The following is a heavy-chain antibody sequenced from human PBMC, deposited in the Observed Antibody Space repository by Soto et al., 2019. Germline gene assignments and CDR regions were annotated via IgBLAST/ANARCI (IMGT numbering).Heavy chain of an antibody. CDR3: AKDVDRFGELWGYFQN. Sequence: PYLCLRRSWSASGCSYEDSAMHWVREASGQGLEWVSGRTSKGFIRGYGESVLGRFTISRDNAKKSLYLEMNYLRPEDTALYFCAKDVDRFGELWGYFQNRGQGPLVIVS. CDR2: RTSKGFIR. CDR1: GCSYEDSA. V-gene: IGHV3-9*01. J-gene: IGHJ1*01. D-gene: IGHD3-16*01.